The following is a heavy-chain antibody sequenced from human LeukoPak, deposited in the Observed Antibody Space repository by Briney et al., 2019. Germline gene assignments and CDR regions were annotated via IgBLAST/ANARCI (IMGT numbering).Heavy chain of an antibody. CDR1: GFAFDQYA. D-gene: IGHD4-23*01. J-gene: IGHJ5*01. Sequence: PGGSLRLSCAASGFAFDQYAMNWVRQAPGKGLEWVSGITWNSDNIGYADSVKGRFTISRDNAKKSLYLQMSSLRAEDTALYYCAKDISLKLHYNWFDSWGQGTLVTVSS. CDR2: ITWNSDNI. CDR3: AKDISLKLHYNWFDS. V-gene: IGHV3-9*01.